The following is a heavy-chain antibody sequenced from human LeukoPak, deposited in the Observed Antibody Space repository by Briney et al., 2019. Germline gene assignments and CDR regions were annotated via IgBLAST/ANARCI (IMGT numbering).Heavy chain of an antibody. CDR2: IWYDGSNK. CDR1: GFTFSHYW. J-gene: IGHJ3*02. V-gene: IGHV3-33*06. Sequence: GGSLRLSCAASGFTFSHYWMSWVRQAPGKGLEWVAVIWYDGSNKYYADSVKGRFTISRDNSKNTLYLQMNSLRAEDTAVYYCAKGVAVAGTHAFDIWGQGTMVTVSS. CDR3: AKGVAVAGTHAFDI. D-gene: IGHD6-19*01.